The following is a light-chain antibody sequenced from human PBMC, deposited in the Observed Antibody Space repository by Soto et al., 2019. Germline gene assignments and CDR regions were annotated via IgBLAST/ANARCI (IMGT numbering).Light chain of an antibody. CDR2: GAS. V-gene: IGKV3-20*01. CDR3: PHYGRSPSFT. CDR1: QSVSSSY. J-gene: IGKJ3*01. Sequence: EIVLTQSPGTLSLSPGERATLSCRASQSVSSSYLGWYQQKPGQAPRLLIYGASGRATGIPDRFSGSGSGTDFTLTISRREPEDFAVYSCPHYGRSPSFTFGPGTKVDIK.